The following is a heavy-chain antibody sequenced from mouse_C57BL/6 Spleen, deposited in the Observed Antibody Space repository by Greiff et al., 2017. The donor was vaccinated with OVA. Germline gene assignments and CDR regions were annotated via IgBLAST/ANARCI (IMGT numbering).Heavy chain of an antibody. D-gene: IGHD2-3*01. CDR1: GFTFTDYE. CDR2: SDPETGCT. V-gene: IGHV1-15*01. Sequence: QVQLQQSGAELVRPGASVTLSCTASGFTFTDYEMPWVQQTPVHGLEWIETSDPETGCTDYNQKFKGKAILTADKSSSTAYMELHSLTSEDSTVYYCTRGGIYDGYYNFDYWGQGTTLTVSS. CDR3: TRGGIYDGYYNFDY. J-gene: IGHJ2*01.